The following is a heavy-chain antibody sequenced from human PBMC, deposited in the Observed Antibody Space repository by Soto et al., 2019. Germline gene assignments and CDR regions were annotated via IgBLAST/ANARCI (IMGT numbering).Heavy chain of an antibody. CDR3: ARGIRGYYGSYY. D-gene: IGHD3-10*01. J-gene: IGHJ4*02. CDR1: GFTFSSYW. CDR2: INSDGTST. Sequence: EVQLVESGGGLVQPGGSLRLSCAASGFTFSSYWMHWVRQAPGKGLVWVSRINSDGTSTFYADSVKGRFTISRDNAKNVLYLQINSLRDEDTAVYYCARGIRGYYGSYYWGQGTLVTVSS. V-gene: IGHV3-74*01.